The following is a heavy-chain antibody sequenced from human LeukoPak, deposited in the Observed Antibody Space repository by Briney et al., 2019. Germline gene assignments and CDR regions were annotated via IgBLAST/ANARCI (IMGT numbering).Heavy chain of an antibody. J-gene: IGHJ3*02. V-gene: IGHV3-48*03. CDR1: GFTLSTYE. D-gene: IGHD2-15*01. CDR3: ARDVSSSTHAFDI. Sequence: GGSLRLSCAASGFTLSTYEMTWVRQAPGKGLEWVSFISSSTSHTFYADSVKGRFTIFRDTAKNSLYLQMNNLRGEDTALYYCARDVSSSTHAFDIWGQGTMVAVS. CDR2: ISSSTSHT.